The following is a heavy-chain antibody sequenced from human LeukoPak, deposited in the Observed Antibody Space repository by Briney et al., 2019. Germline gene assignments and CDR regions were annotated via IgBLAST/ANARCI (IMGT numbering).Heavy chain of an antibody. CDR1: GYTFTSYD. V-gene: IGHV1-2*02. D-gene: IGHD2-2*01. CDR3: ARDGLYCSSTSCYASNWFDP. CDR2: MNPNSGGT. Sequence: GASVKVSCKASGYTFTSYDINWVRQATGQGLEWMGWMNPNSGGTNYAQKFQGRVTMTRDTSISTAYMELSRLRSDDTAVYYCARDGLYCSSTSCYASNWFDPWGQGTLVTVSS. J-gene: IGHJ5*02.